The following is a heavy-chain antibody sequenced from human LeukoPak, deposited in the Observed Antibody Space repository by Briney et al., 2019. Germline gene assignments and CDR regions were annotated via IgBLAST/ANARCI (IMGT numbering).Heavy chain of an antibody. V-gene: IGHV3-30*04. CDR3: ARVNNYYDSPFRY. Sequence: PGRSLRLSCAASGFTFSSYAMHWVRQAPGKGLEWVAVISYDGSNKYYADSVKGRFTISRDNSKNTLYLQMDSLRAEDTAVYYCARVNNYYDSPFRYWGQGTLVTVSS. CDR2: ISYDGSNK. CDR1: GFTFSSYA. J-gene: IGHJ4*02. D-gene: IGHD3-22*01.